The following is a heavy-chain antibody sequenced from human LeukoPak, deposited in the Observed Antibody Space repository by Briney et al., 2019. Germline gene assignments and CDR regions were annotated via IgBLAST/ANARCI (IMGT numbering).Heavy chain of an antibody. J-gene: IGHJ5*02. D-gene: IGHD6-6*01. Sequence: SETLSLTCTVSGGSMSSYYWSWIRQPPGKGLEWIGHIYYSGNTNYNPSLKSRVTISVDTSKNQFSLKLSSVTAADTAVYYCASVEYSSSGVLEGWFDPWGQGTLVTVSS. CDR1: GGSMSSYY. CDR2: IYYSGNT. V-gene: IGHV4-59*01. CDR3: ASVEYSSSGVLEGWFDP.